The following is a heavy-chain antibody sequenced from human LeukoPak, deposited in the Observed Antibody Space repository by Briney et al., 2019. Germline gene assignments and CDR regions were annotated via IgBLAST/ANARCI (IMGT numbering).Heavy chain of an antibody. Sequence: SETLCLTCAVYGGSFSGYYWSWIRRPPGKGLEWIGEINHSGSTNYNPSLKSRVTISVDTSKNQFSLKLSSVTAADTAVYYCARATFGVVIMSWFDPWGQGTLVTVSS. V-gene: IGHV4-34*01. D-gene: IGHD3-3*01. J-gene: IGHJ5*02. CDR2: INHSGST. CDR1: GGSFSGYY. CDR3: ARATFGVVIMSWFDP.